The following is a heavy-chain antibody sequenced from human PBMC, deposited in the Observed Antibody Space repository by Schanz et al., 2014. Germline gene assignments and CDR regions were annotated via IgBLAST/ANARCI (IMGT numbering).Heavy chain of an antibody. Sequence: EVRLVESGGGLVEPGGSLRLSCSGSGFTFDNYAMHWVRQAPGKGLEWVSSISWNSGSVAYADSVKGRFTISRDDAKNSLYLQMNSLRAEDTALYYCAKDRQTTVNRVGYYYGMDVWGQGTTVTVSS. CDR2: ISWNSGSV. V-gene: IGHV3-9*01. D-gene: IGHD4-4*01. J-gene: IGHJ6*02. CDR1: GFTFDNYA. CDR3: AKDRQTTVNRVGYYYGMDV.